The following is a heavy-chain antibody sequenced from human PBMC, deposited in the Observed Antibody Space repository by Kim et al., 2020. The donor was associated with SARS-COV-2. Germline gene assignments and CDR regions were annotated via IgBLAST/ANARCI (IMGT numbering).Heavy chain of an antibody. CDR2: IYYSGST. V-gene: IGHV4-59*01. CDR3: ARGDYYDSSGYRPGFDY. CDR1: GGYISNYY. D-gene: IGHD3-22*01. Sequence: SETLSLTCTVSGGYISNYYWSWIRQPPGKGLEWIGYIYYSGSTNYNPSLKSRVTISVDTSMNQFSLKLSSVTAADTAVYYSARGDYYDSSGYRPGFDYWG. J-gene: IGHJ4*01.